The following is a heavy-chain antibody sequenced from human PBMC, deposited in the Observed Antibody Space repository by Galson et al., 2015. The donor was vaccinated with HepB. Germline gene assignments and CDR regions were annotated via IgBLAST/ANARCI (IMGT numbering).Heavy chain of an antibody. J-gene: IGHJ6*02. CDR3: ARLSPYCSSDICYYSTGMDV. CDR2: IDPTDSYT. CDR1: GYSSTSFW. V-gene: IGHV5-10-1*01. Sequence: QSGAAVKKPGESLTISCKISGYSSTSFWISWVRQRPGNGLEWMGRIDPTDSYTPSSPSFQGHVTISSDKSIGTAYLHWSSLRAPDTAIYYCARLSPYCSSDICYYSTGMDVWGQGTTVTVSS. D-gene: IGHD2-2*01.